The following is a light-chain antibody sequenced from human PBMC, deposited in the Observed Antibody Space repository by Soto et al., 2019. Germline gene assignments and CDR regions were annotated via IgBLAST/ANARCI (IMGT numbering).Light chain of an antibody. V-gene: IGLV1-40*01. J-gene: IGLJ1*01. CDR1: ISNIGAEYD. Sequence: QSLLTKPPSVSGAPGQRVAISCTGSISNIGAEYDVHWYQQLPGTAPKRLIYGDNNRPSGVPDRFSGSKSGTSASLAITGLQPEDEADYYCQSYDSSLTTFVFGTGTKVTVL. CDR3: QSYDSSLTTFV. CDR2: GDN.